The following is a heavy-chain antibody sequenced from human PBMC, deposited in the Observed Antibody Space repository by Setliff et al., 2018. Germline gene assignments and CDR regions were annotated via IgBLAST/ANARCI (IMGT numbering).Heavy chain of an antibody. CDR1: GYTFTAYH. D-gene: IGHD2-15*01. CDR3: ARGEEYCSGGSCYFDF. J-gene: IGHJ4*02. Sequence: ASVKVSCKASGYTFTAYHMHWVRQAPGQGLEWMGWINPYSGDTNYAQKFLGRVTVTRDTSISTAYMELRRLRSDDTAVYYCARGEEYCSGGSCYFDFWGQGTLVTVSS. V-gene: IGHV1-2*02. CDR2: INPYSGDT.